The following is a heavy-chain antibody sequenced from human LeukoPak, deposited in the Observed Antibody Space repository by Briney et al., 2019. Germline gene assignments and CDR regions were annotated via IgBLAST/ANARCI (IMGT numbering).Heavy chain of an antibody. CDR3: ARVGVASVTTDVFDY. J-gene: IGHJ4*02. D-gene: IGHD4-11*01. Sequence: GASEKVSCKASGYTFTGYYMHWVRQAPGQGLEWMGWINPNSGGTNYAQKFQGRVTMTRDTSISTAYMELSRLRSDDTAVYYCARVGVASVTTDVFDYWGQGTLVTVSS. CDR1: GYTFTGYY. V-gene: IGHV1-2*02. CDR2: INPNSGGT.